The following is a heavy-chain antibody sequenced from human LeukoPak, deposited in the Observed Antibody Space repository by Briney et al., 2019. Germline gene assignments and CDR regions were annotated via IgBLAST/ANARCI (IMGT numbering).Heavy chain of an antibody. Sequence: SETLSLTCAVYGGSFSGYYWSWIRQPPGKGLERIGEINHSGSTNYNPSLKSRVTISVDTSKNQFSLKLSSVTAADTAVYYCARGGRDNYFDYWGQGTLVTVSS. CDR3: ARGGRDNYFDY. J-gene: IGHJ4*02. D-gene: IGHD3-10*01. CDR2: INHSGST. V-gene: IGHV4-34*01. CDR1: GGSFSGYY.